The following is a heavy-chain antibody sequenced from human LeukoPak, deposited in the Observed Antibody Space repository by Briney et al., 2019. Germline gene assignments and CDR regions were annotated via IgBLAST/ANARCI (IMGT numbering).Heavy chain of an antibody. J-gene: IGHJ4*02. Sequence: GASVKVSCKASGYTFTSYGISWVRQAPGQGLEWMGWISAYSLNTNYAQNFQGRVTMTTDTSTSTAYMELRSLRSDDTAVFYCARGDSSGLGFDYWGQGTLVTVSS. CDR2: ISAYSLNT. D-gene: IGHD6-19*01. CDR1: GYTFTSYG. V-gene: IGHV1-18*01. CDR3: ARGDSSGLGFDY.